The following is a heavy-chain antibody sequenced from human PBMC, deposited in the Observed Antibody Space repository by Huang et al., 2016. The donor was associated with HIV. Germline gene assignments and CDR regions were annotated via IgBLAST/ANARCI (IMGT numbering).Heavy chain of an antibody. CDR2: RRFDGSNK. V-gene: IGHV3-30*02. J-gene: IGHJ4*02. D-gene: IGHD2-21*02. CDR3: ATDLGGYSFDY. CDR1: GFSFSHYG. Sequence: QAQLVESGGGVVQPGGSLSFSCATSGFSFSHYGMHWVRQAPGKGLEWVAFRRFDGSNKHYADSAKGRFTISRDNSKKMLFLEMNSLRGDDTAFYYCATDLGGYSFDYWGQGALVSVSS.